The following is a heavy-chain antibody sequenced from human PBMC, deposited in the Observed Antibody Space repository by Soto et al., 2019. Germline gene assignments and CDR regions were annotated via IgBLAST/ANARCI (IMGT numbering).Heavy chain of an antibody. CDR3: AKDPSSSVTGGYYFYY. CDR2: ISGSGGST. D-gene: IGHD4-17*01. J-gene: IGHJ4*02. Sequence: GGSLRLSCAASGFTFSSYAMSWVRQAPGKGLEWVSAISGSGGSTYYADSVKGRFTISRDNSKNTLYLQMNSLRAEDTAVYYCAKDPSSSVTGGYYFYYWGQGTLVTVSS. CDR1: GFTFSSYA. V-gene: IGHV3-23*01.